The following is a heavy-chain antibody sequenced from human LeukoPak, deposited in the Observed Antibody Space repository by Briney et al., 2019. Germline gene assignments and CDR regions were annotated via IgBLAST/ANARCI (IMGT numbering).Heavy chain of an antibody. V-gene: IGHV3-7*01. CDR2: IKQDGSEK. CDR3: ARDGLDKPGIVGALPMSTDY. J-gene: IGHJ4*02. CDR1: GFTFSSYW. Sequence: LSGGSLRLSCAASGFTFSSYWMSWVRQAPGKGLEWVANIKQDGSEKYYVDSVKGRFTISRDNAKNSLYLQMNSLRAEDTAVYYCARDGLDKPGIVGALPMSTDYWGQGTLVTVSS. D-gene: IGHD1-26*01.